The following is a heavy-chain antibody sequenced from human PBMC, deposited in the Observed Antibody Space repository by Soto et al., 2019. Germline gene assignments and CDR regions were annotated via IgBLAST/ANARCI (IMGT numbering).Heavy chain of an antibody. Sequence: ASVKVSCKASGYTFTGYYMHWVRQAPGQGLEWMGWINPNSGGTNYAQKFQGWVTMTRDTSISTAYMELSRLRSDDTAVYYCARAQGYCSGGSCYPYYYGMDVWGQGTTVTVSS. CDR3: ARAQGYCSGGSCYPYYYGMDV. D-gene: IGHD2-15*01. V-gene: IGHV1-2*04. CDR2: INPNSGGT. J-gene: IGHJ6*02. CDR1: GYTFTGYY.